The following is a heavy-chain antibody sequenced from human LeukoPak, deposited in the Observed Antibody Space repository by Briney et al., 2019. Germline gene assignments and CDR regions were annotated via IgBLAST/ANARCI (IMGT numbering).Heavy chain of an antibody. J-gene: IGHJ3*02. CDR1: GFTFSNDW. Sequence: GGSLRLSCAASGFTFSNDWMNWVRQAPGKGLEWVGRIKSKIDGGATDYAAPVKGRFTISRDDSKNTLYLQMNSLKTEDTAVYYCTTGGNVSVAGTRAFDIWGQGTMVTVSS. D-gene: IGHD6-19*01. V-gene: IGHV3-15*07. CDR2: IKSKIDGGAT. CDR3: TTGGNVSVAGTRAFDI.